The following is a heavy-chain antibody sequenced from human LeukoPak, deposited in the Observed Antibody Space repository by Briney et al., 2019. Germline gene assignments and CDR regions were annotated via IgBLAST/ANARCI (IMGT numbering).Heavy chain of an antibody. CDR2: IDPSDSFT. CDR1: GYSVTSYW. J-gene: IGHJ4*02. D-gene: IGHD1-1*01. Sequence: GESLKISCKGSGYSVTSYWISWVRQMPGKRLEWMGRIDPSDSFTNYSPSFQGHVTISADNSITTAYLQWSSLKASDTAMYYCARGTTGTTVAYWGQGTLVTVSS. V-gene: IGHV5-10-1*01. CDR3: ARGTTGTTVAY.